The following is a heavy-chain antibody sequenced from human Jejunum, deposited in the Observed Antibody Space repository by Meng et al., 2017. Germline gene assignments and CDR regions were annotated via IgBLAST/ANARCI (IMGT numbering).Heavy chain of an antibody. CDR2: IRSKTDGGPT. Sequence: GESLKISCAASGFTFNHAWMNWVRQAPGKGLEWVGRIRSKTDGGPTEYAAPVKGRFTISRDDSENMLYLQMNSLITEDTAVYYCTTDLMLANDDDYPAHWRQGTLVTVSS. CDR1: GFTFNHAW. J-gene: IGHJ4*02. V-gene: IGHV3-15*01. CDR3: TTDLMLANDDDYPAH. D-gene: IGHD4-17*01.